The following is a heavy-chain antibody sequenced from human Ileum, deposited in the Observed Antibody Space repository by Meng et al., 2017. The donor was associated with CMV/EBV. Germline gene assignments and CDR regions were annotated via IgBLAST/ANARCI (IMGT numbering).Heavy chain of an antibody. CDR3: ARINIGSGGRWLDP. CDR1: GYTFTDYY. Sequence: QLVPSGVELRKPEASVKVSCQTSGYTFTDYYIHWVRQAPGQGLEWMGWINPKRGDTDFAQKFQGRVTLTRDTSINTVYMDLSSLRPDDTAVYYCARINIGSGGRWLDPWGQGTLVTVSS. CDR2: INPKRGDT. J-gene: IGHJ5*02. V-gene: IGHV1-2*02. D-gene: IGHD2/OR15-2a*01.